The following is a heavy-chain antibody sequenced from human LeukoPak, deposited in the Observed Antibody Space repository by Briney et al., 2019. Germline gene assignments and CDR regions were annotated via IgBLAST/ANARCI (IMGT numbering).Heavy chain of an antibody. D-gene: IGHD3-10*01. J-gene: IGHJ4*02. Sequence: PGGSLRLSCAASGFTVSSNYMSWVRQAPGKGLEWVSVIYSGGSTYYADSVKGRFTISRDNSKNTLYLQMNSLRAEDTAVYYCARGGPWFGELSLYYFDYWGQGTLVTVSS. CDR3: ARGGPWFGELSLYYFDY. V-gene: IGHV3-53*01. CDR2: IYSGGST. CDR1: GFTVSSNY.